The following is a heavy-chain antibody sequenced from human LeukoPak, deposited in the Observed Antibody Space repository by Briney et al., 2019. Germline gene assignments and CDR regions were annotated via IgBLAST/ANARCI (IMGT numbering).Heavy chain of an antibody. CDR1: GASISPYY. D-gene: IGHD2-21*01. V-gene: IGHV4-59*08. Sequence: SETLSLTCLVSGASISPYYWGWIRQPPGKGLEWLGYVYYSGSTNYSPSLKSRLTMSVDTSENQFSLKLTAVTAADTAVYYCARYSGLDGDYFELWGQGTLVTVSS. CDR3: ARYSGLDGDYFEL. CDR2: VYYSGST. J-gene: IGHJ4*02.